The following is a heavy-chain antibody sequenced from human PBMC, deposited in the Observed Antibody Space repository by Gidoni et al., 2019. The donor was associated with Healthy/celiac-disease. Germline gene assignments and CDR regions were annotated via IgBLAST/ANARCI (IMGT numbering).Heavy chain of an antibody. V-gene: IGHV3-30-3*01. Sequence: QVQLVESGGGVVQPGRSLRLSCAASGFTFSSYAMHWVRQAPGKGLEWVAVISYDGSNKYYADSVKGRFTISRDNSKNTLYLQMNSLRAEDTAVYYCARGAGRVVVAATFWFDPWGQGTLVTVSS. CDR2: ISYDGSNK. J-gene: IGHJ5*02. CDR3: ARGAGRVVVAATFWFDP. D-gene: IGHD2-15*01. CDR1: GFTFSSYA.